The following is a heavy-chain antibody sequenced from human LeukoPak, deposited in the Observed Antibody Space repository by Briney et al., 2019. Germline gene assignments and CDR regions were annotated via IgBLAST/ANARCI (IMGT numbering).Heavy chain of an antibody. CDR2: ISAYNGHT. Sequence: ASVKVSCKASGYTFTSYGISWVRQAPGQGLEWMGWISAYNGHTNYAQKLQGRVTMTTDTSTSTAYMELRSLRSDDTAVYYCARDHWLGVTTYYFDYWGQGTLVTVSS. D-gene: IGHD4-17*01. CDR3: ARDHWLGVTTYYFDY. CDR1: GYTFTSYG. V-gene: IGHV1-18*01. J-gene: IGHJ4*02.